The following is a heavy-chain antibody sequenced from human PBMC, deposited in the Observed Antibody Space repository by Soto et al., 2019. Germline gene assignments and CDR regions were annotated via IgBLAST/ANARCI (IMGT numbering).Heavy chain of an antibody. CDR2: INHSGST. V-gene: IGHV4-34*01. Sequence: PSETLSLTCAVYGGSFSGYYWSWIRQPPGKGLEWIGEINHSGSTNYNPSLKSRVTISVDTSKNQFSLKLSSVTAADTAVYYCARTTSYYGSGSLRWFDPWGQGTLVTVSS. CDR3: ARTTSYYGSGSLRWFDP. D-gene: IGHD3-10*01. J-gene: IGHJ5*02. CDR1: GGSFSGYY.